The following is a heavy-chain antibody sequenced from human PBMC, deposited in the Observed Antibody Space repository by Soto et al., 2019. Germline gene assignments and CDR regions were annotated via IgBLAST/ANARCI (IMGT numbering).Heavy chain of an antibody. V-gene: IGHV4-59*01. Sequence: QVQLQESGPGLVKPSETLSLTCTVSGGSISSYYWSWIRQPPGKGLEWIGYIYYSASTNYNPSLKSRVAXSVPTXXKQFSLKLSSVTAADTAVYYCARDHPAANGYGMDVWGQGATVTVSS. J-gene: IGHJ6*02. CDR2: IYYSAST. CDR3: ARDHPAANGYGMDV. CDR1: GGSISSYY. D-gene: IGHD2-2*01.